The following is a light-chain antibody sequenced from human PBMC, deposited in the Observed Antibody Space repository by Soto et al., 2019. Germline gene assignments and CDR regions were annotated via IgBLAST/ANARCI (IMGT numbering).Light chain of an antibody. J-gene: IGKJ1*01. CDR3: QQYGSSPRT. CDR1: QSLSSSQ. Sequence: EIVLTQSPGTLSLSPGERATLSCRASQSLSSSQLAWYQQKPRQAPRLLIHDASSRATGISDRFTGSRSWTDFTLTITTLEPEEFAVYYCQQYGSSPRTFGLGTKVEI. V-gene: IGKV3-20*01. CDR2: DAS.